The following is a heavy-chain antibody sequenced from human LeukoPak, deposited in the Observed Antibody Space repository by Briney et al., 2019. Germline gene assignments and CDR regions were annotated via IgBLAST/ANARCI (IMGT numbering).Heavy chain of an antibody. CDR1: GFTFRTDR. J-gene: IGHJ4*02. CDR3: AREWN. CDR2: IKDDGSEI. Sequence: GVSLRLSCVASGFTFRTDRMSWVRQAPGKGPEWVASIKDDGSEIYYVDSVRGRFTISRDNAKNSLYLQMNSLRAEDTAVYYCAREWNWGQGSLVTVSS. V-gene: IGHV3-7*01.